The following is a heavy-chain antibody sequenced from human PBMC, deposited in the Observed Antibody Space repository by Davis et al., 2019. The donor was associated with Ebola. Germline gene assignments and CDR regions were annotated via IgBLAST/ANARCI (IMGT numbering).Heavy chain of an antibody. CDR2: INYSGST. CDR1: GGSFSGYY. V-gene: IGHV4-34*01. Sequence: MPGGSLRLSCAVYGGSFSGYYWTWIRQPPGKGLEWIGEINYSGSTNYNPSLKSRVTISVDTPKNQFSLKLSSVTAADTAVYYCARGGGFGGYGMDVWGQGTTVTVSS. CDR3: ARGGGFGGYGMDV. J-gene: IGHJ6*02. D-gene: IGHD3-10*01.